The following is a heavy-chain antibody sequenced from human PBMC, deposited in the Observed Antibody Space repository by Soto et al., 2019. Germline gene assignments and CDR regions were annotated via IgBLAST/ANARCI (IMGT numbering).Heavy chain of an antibody. CDR1: GFSFKNNS. CDR2: ISGSGNSI. J-gene: IGHJ5*02. V-gene: IGHV3-23*01. CDR3: ARASYYSNTSAHRAWFDP. D-gene: IGHD3-10*01. Sequence: EMQLLESGGGLVQPGGSLRLSCTTSGFSFKNNSMSWVRQAPWKGLEWVCGISGSGNSISDEDSVKGRFTISRDNAKRTLYLQMSGLRAEDTATYYCARASYYSNTSAHRAWFDPWGQGTLVIVSS.